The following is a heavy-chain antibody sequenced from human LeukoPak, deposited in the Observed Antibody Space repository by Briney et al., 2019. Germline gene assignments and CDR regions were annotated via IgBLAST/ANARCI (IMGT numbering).Heavy chain of an antibody. CDR2: TYYRSKWYN. Sequence: SQTLSLTCAISGDSISSNTAAWNRLRQSPSRGLEGLGRTYYRSKWYNDYALSVKSRITVNPDTSENQFSLQLNSVTPEDTAVYYCARDPGYCNSCLDYWGQGTLVTVSS. CDR1: GDSISSNTAA. CDR3: ARDPGYCNSCLDY. J-gene: IGHJ4*02. V-gene: IGHV6-1*01. D-gene: IGHD6-6*01.